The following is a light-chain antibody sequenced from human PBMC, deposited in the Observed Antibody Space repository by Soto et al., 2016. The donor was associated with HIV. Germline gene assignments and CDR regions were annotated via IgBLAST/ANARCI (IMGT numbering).Light chain of an antibody. CDR3: QQYHTYPFT. Sequence: AIRMTQSPSSLSASTGDRVTITCRASQGISGSLAWYQQKTGKAPKILIYAASTLQSGVPSRFSGSGSGTDFTLTISRLQSEDFATYYCQQYHTYPFTFGPGTKVDLK. J-gene: IGKJ3*01. V-gene: IGKV1-8*01. CDR2: AAS. CDR1: QGISGS.